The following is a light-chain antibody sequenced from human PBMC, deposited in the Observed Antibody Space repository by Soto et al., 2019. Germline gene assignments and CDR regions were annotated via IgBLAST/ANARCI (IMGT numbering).Light chain of an antibody. Sequence: QSLLTQPPSVSVAPGQRVTISCTGSSANIGAAYNVDWYQQLPGTAPKLPIYGNNNRPSGVPARFSGSKSGTSASLAIAGLQAEDEGDYYCQSYDSSLSGYVFGTGTKVTVL. CDR3: QSYDSSLSGYV. J-gene: IGLJ1*01. CDR2: GNN. V-gene: IGLV1-40*01. CDR1: SANIGAAYN.